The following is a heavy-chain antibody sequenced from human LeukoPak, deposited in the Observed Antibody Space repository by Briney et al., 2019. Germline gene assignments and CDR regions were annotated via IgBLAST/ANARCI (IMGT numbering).Heavy chain of an antibody. J-gene: IGHJ6*02. Sequence: SQTLSLTCTVSGGSISSGGYYWRWIRQHPGKGLEWIGYIYYSGSTYYNPSLKSRVTISVDTSKNQFSLKLSSVTAADTAVYYCARAVAGAYYYYGMDVWGQGTTVTVSS. CDR3: ARAVAGAYYYYGMDV. CDR1: GGSISSGGYY. V-gene: IGHV4-31*03. D-gene: IGHD6-19*01. CDR2: IYYSGST.